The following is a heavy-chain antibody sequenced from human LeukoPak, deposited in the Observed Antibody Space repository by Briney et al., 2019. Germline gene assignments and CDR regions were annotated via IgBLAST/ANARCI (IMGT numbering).Heavy chain of an antibody. J-gene: IGHJ4*02. Sequence: GASVKVSCKATGGSFSSYGISWVRQAPGQGLEWMGGIIPIFGTANYAQKIQGRVTITADESTSTAYMELSSLRSEDTAVYYCARAAEYSNYYYWGQGTLVTVSS. CDR1: GGSFSSYG. D-gene: IGHD4-11*01. CDR3: ARAAEYSNYYY. V-gene: IGHV1-69*13. CDR2: IIPIFGTA.